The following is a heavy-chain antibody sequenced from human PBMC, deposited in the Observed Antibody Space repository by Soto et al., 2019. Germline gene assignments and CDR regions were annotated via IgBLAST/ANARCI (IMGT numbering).Heavy chain of an antibody. D-gene: IGHD2-15*01. CDR2: VFPTGST. J-gene: IGHJ5*02. V-gene: IGHV4-4*02. CDR3: ARRPTAELPSNWFDP. CDR1: SDCVSSSNW. Sequence: QVQLQESGPGLVKPSGTLSLTCAVSSDCVSSSNWWSWVRRPPGKGLEWIGEVFPTGSTNYNPSLMSRVTISVDKSKNHFSLNLSSVTAADTAIYYCARRPTAELPSNWFDPWGQGTLVTVSS.